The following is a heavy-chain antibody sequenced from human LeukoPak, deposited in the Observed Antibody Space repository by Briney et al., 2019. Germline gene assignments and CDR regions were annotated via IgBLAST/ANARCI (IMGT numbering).Heavy chain of an antibody. CDR1: GGTFSSYA. D-gene: IGHD3-10*01. Sequence: SVKVSCKASGGTFSSYAISWVRQAPGQGVEWMGRITPILGIANYAQKFQGRVTITADKSTSTAYMELSSLRSEDTAVYYCARGTVRGVISRNNWFDPWGQGTLVTVSS. CDR2: ITPILGIA. CDR3: ARGTVRGVISRNNWFDP. J-gene: IGHJ5*02. V-gene: IGHV1-69*04.